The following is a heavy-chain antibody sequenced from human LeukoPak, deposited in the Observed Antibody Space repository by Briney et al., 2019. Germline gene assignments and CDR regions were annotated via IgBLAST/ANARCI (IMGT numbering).Heavy chain of an antibody. CDR3: ARGDNIVVVPVAD. CDR1: GGTFSSYA. CDR2: IIPIFGTA. D-gene: IGHD2-2*01. Sequence: SVKVSCKASGGTFSSYAMNWVGQAPGQGLEWMGGIIPIFGTANYAQKFQGRVTITADESTSTASMELSSLRSEDKAVYYCARGDNIVVVPVADWGQGTLVTVSS. J-gene: IGHJ4*02. V-gene: IGHV1-69*13.